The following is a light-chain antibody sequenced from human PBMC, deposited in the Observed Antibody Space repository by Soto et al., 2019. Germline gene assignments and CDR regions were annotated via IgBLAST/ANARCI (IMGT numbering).Light chain of an antibody. CDR2: LNSDGSH. CDR1: SGHSSYA. J-gene: IGLJ3*02. CDR3: QTWGTGFWV. Sequence: QPVLTQSPSASASLGASVKLTCTLSSGHSSYAIAWHQQQPEKGPRYLMKLNSDGSHSKGDGIPDRFSGSSSGAERYLTISSLQSEDEADYYCQTWGTGFWVFGGGTKFTVL. V-gene: IGLV4-69*01.